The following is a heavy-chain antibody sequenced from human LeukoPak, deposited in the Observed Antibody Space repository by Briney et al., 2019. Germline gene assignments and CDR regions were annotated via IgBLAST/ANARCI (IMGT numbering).Heavy chain of an antibody. J-gene: IGHJ4*02. CDR3: ARRRCSGGACYPYFFDY. Sequence: PSETLSLTCTVSGASISSYYWSWIRQPPGKGLEWIGCIYDSGTTYYNPSLKSRVTISIDTSKNQFSLKLSSVTAADTAVYYCARRRCSGGACYPYFFDYWGQGTLVTVSS. D-gene: IGHD2-15*01. V-gene: IGHV4-59*08. CDR2: IYDSGTT. CDR1: GASISSYY.